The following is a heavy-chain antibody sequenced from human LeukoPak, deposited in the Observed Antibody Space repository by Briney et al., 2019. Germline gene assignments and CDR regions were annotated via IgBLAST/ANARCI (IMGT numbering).Heavy chain of an antibody. CDR1: GYTFTSYD. J-gene: IGHJ4*02. Sequence: GASVKVSCKASGYTFTSYDINWVRQATGQGLEWMGWMNPNSGNTGYAQKFQGRVTMTRDTSTSTVYMEPSSLRSEDTAVYYCARDDLPMATIGSGYWGQGTLVTVSS. D-gene: IGHD5-24*01. CDR2: MNPNSGNT. V-gene: IGHV1-8*01. CDR3: ARDDLPMATIGSGY.